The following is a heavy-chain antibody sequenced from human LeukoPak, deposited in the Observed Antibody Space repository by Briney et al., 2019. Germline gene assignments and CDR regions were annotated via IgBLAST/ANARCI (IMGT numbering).Heavy chain of an antibody. CDR3: ARGEGLGTTNGGYYFAY. CDR1: GFTFSNYW. CDR2: IKQDGSDK. Sequence: GGSLRLSRATSGFTFSNYWMSWVRRAPGKGLEWVANIKQDGSDKYYVDSVKGRFTISRDNAKNSLYLQMNTLSAEDTAVYYCARGEGLGTTNGGYYFAYWGQGSLVIVSS. D-gene: IGHD1-26*01. V-gene: IGHV3-7*01. J-gene: IGHJ4*02.